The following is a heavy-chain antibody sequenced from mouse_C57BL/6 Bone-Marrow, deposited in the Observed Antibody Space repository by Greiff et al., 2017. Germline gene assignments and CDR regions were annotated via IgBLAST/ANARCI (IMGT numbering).Heavy chain of an antibody. D-gene: IGHD3-1*01. CDR2: ISYDGSN. J-gene: IGHJ4*01. CDR1: GYSITSGYY. Sequence: EVHLVESGPGLVKPSQSLSLTCSVTGYSITSGYYWNWIRQFPGNKLEWMGYISYDGSNNYNPSLKNRISITRDTSKNQFFLKLNSVTTEDTATYYCARDRGSPCAMDYWGQGTSVTVSS. CDR3: ARDRGSPCAMDY. V-gene: IGHV3-6*01.